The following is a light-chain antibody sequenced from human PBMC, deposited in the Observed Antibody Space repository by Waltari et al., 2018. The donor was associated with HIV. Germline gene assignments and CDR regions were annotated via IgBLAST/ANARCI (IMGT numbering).Light chain of an antibody. V-gene: IGKV3-20*01. Sequence: EIVLTQSPGTLSLSPGEIATLSCRASQSVSSSYLAWYQQKPGQAPRLLIYGASSRATGIPDRFSGSGSGTDFTLTISRLEPEDFAVYYCQQYGSSPPQTFGQGTKVEIK. CDR1: QSVSSSY. J-gene: IGKJ1*01. CDR2: GAS. CDR3: QQYGSSPPQT.